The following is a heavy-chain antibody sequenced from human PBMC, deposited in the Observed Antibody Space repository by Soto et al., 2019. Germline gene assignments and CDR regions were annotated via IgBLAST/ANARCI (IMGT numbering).Heavy chain of an antibody. CDR3: ARDLGSAAMSFTLDY. Sequence: PGGSLRLSCAASGFTFSSYSMNWVRQAPGKGLEWVSYISSSSSTIYYADSVKGRFTISRDNAKNSLYLQMNSLRAEDTAVYYCARDLGSAAMSFTLDYWGQGTLVTVSS. J-gene: IGHJ4*02. V-gene: IGHV3-48*01. CDR2: ISSSSSTI. D-gene: IGHD2-2*01. CDR1: GFTFSSYS.